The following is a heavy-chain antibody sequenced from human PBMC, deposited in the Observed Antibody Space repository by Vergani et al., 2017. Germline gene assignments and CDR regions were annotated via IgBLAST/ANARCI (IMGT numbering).Heavy chain of an antibody. V-gene: IGHV4-39*01. CDR1: GGSISSSSYY. CDR2: IYYSGGT. D-gene: IGHD3-3*01. Sequence: QLQLQESGPGLVKPSETLSLTCTVSGGSISSSSYYWGWIRQPPGKGLEWIGSIYYSGGTYYNPSLKSRVTISVDTSKNQFSLKLSSVTAADTAVYYCARILVPPASYYYGMDVWGQGTTVTVSS. J-gene: IGHJ6*02. CDR3: ARILVPPASYYYGMDV.